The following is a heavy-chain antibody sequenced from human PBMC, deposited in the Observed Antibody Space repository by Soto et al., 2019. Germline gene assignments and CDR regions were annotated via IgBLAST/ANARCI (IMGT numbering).Heavy chain of an antibody. D-gene: IGHD1-26*01. CDR1: GGTFSSYA. Sequence: GASVKVCCKASGGTFSSYAISWVRQAPGQGLEWMGGIIPIFGTANYARRFQGRVTITADKSTSTAYMELRSLRSEDTAVYYCARGTRSGSYYYYGLDVWGQGTTVTVSS. V-gene: IGHV1-69*06. CDR2: IIPIFGTA. CDR3: ARGTRSGSYYYYGLDV. J-gene: IGHJ6*02.